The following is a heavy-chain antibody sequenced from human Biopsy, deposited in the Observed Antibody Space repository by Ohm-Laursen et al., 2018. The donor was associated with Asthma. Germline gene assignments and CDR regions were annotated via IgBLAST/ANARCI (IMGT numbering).Heavy chain of an antibody. CDR1: GFVFRSHA. D-gene: IGHD3-3*01. J-gene: IGHJ4*02. CDR3: AKRRGYSDLTDSDH. Sequence: RSLRLSCTASGFVFRSHAMHWVRQAPGKGLEWVAVVSYDGGVVHYADSMKGRFTISRDNAKSTLYLQMNRLRTDDTAVYFCAKRRGYSDLTDSDHWGQGTLVTVSS. V-gene: IGHV3-30*18. CDR2: VSYDGGVV.